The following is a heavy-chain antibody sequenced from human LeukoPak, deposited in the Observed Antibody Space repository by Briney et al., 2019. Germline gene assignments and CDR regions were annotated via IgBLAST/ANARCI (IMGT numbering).Heavy chain of an antibody. CDR1: GGSISSYY. D-gene: IGHD3-3*01. Sequence: SETLSLTCTVSGGSISSYYWSWIRQPPGKGLEWIGYIYYSGSTNYNPSLKSRVTISVDTSKNQFSLKLSSVTAADTAVYYCARLPYYDFWSGYSFFDYWGQGTLVTVSS. J-gene: IGHJ4*02. CDR3: ARLPYYDFWSGYSFFDY. CDR2: IYYSGST. V-gene: IGHV4-59*08.